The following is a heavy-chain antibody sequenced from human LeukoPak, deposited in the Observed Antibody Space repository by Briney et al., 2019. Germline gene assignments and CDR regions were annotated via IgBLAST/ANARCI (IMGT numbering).Heavy chain of an antibody. CDR1: GGSISSSSYY. CDR3: ARMTTISRVGNWFDP. Sequence: SETLSLTCTVSGGSISSSSYYWSWIRQPAGKGLEWIGRIYTSGSTNYNPSLKSRVTMSVDTSKNQFSLKLSSVTAADTAVYYCARMTTISRVGNWFDPWGQGTLVTVSS. CDR2: IYTSGST. J-gene: IGHJ5*02. D-gene: IGHD5-24*01. V-gene: IGHV4-61*02.